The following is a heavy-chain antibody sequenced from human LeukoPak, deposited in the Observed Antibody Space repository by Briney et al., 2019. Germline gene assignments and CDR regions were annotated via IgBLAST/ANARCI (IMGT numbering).Heavy chain of an antibody. J-gene: IGHJ6*02. D-gene: IGHD6-19*01. CDR3: AGTVAGTVHYYYGMDV. V-gene: IGHV1-18*01. CDR1: GYTFTSYG. CDR2: ISAYNGST. Sequence: ASVKASCKASGYTFTSYGISWVRQAPGQGFEWMGWISAYNGSTKYAQKLQGRVTMTTDTSTSTAYMELRSLRSDDTAVYYCAGTVAGTVHYYYGMDVWGQGTTVTVSS.